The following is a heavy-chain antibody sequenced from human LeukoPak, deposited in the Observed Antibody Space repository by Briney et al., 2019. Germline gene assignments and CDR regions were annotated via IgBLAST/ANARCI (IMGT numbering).Heavy chain of an antibody. J-gene: IGHJ5*02. Sequence: PSETLSLTCAVYGGSFSGYYWSWIRQPPGKGLEWIGEVNHRGSTNYNPSLKSRVTISVDTSKNQFSLKLSSVTAADTAVYYCARQWEIAAAWFDPWGQGTRSPSPQ. CDR2: VNHRGST. V-gene: IGHV4-34*01. CDR3: ARQWEIAAAWFDP. D-gene: IGHD6-13*01. CDR1: GGSFSGYY.